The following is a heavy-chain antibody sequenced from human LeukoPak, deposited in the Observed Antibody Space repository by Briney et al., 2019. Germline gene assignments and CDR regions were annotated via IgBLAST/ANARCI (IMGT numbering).Heavy chain of an antibody. J-gene: IGHJ4*02. D-gene: IGHD3-22*01. CDR1: GFSFSIYT. V-gene: IGHV3-23*01. Sequence: GGSLTLSCVASGFSFSIYTIRCVRHLPGNVLELISAVRASGDKTYYADSVKGRFTLSRDNSKDTLYLHMNSLIAEDTALYFRARDIHDSSGYYYDYWGQGTLVTVSS. CDR2: VRASGDKT. CDR3: ARDIHDSSGYYYDY.